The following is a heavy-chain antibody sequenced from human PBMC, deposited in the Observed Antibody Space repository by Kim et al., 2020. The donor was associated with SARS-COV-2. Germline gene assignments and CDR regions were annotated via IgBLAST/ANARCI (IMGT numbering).Heavy chain of an antibody. CDR3: ATNYGDYDGGYYFDY. V-gene: IGHV1-3*01. CDR2: INAGNGNT. D-gene: IGHD4-17*01. Sequence: ASVKVSCKASGYTFTSYAMHWVRQAPGQRLEWMGWINAGNGNTKYSQKFQGRVTITRDTSASTAYMELSSLRSEDTAVYYCATNYGDYDGGYYFDYWGQGTLVTVSS. CDR1: GYTFTSYA. J-gene: IGHJ4*02.